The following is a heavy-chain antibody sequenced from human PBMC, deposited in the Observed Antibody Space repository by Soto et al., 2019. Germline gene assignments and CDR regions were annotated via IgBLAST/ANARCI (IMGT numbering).Heavy chain of an antibody. CDR3: ARRGYDILTGYYGY. D-gene: IGHD3-9*01. CDR1: GGSISSYY. J-gene: IGHJ4*02. V-gene: IGHV4-59*05. CDR2: IYYSGST. Sequence: SETLSLTCTVSGGSISSYYWSWIRQPPGKGLEWIGSIYYSGSTYYNPSLKSRVTISVDTSKNQFSLKLSSVTAADTAVYYCARRGYDILTGYYGYWGQGTLVTVSS.